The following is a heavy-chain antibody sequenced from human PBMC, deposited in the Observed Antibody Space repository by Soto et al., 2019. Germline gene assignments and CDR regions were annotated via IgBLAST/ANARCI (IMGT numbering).Heavy chain of an antibody. CDR1: GFTFDDYA. J-gene: IGHJ4*02. V-gene: IGHV3-9*01. CDR3: AKGAGYLNGQLDY. Sequence: EVQLVESGGGLVQPGRSLRLSCAASGFTFDDYAMHWVRQAPGKGLEWVSGISWNGGSIAYADSVKGRFSISRDNAKNSLYLQMNSLRGEDTAFYYCAKGAGYLNGQLDYWGQGALVTVSS. CDR2: ISWNGGSI. D-gene: IGHD5-12*01.